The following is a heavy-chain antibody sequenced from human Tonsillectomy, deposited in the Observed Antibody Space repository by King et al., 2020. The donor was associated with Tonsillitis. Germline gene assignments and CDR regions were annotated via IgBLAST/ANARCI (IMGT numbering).Heavy chain of an antibody. CDR2: ISSSSSYI. CDR3: ARVLYGDPEGAFDI. Sequence: DVQLVESGGGLVKPGGSLRLSCAASGFTFSSYSMNWVRQAPGKGLEWVSSISSSSSYIYFADSVKGRFTISRDNAKNSLYLQMNSLRAEDTAVYYCARVLYGDPEGAFDIWGPGTMVTVSS. CDR1: GFTFSSYS. D-gene: IGHD4-17*01. J-gene: IGHJ3*02. V-gene: IGHV3-21*01.